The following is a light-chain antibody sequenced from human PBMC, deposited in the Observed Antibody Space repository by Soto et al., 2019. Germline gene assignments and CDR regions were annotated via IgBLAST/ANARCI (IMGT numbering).Light chain of an antibody. CDR2: DAS. CDR3: QQYDNLPWT. CDR1: QSISNW. Sequence: DIQMTQSPSTLSASVGDRVTITCRASQSISNWLAWYQQKPGKAPKLLIYDASNLETGVPSRFSGSGSGTDFTFTISSLQPEDIATYYCQQYDNLPWTFGQGTKVDI. V-gene: IGKV1-33*01. J-gene: IGKJ1*01.